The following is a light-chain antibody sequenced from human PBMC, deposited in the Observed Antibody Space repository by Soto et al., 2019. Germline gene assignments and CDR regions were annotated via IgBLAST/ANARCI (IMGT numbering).Light chain of an antibody. V-gene: IGKV3-11*01. CDR3: QQRSYPIT. Sequence: GFTTYKTTLSFSPGGRATPSFRASQSVRTNLGWYQQKPGQAPRLLIYDASHRATGIPVRFSGSGSESDFTLTISSLEPEDFAVYYCQQRSYPITFGQGTRLEI. J-gene: IGKJ5*01. CDR1: QSVRTN. CDR2: DAS.